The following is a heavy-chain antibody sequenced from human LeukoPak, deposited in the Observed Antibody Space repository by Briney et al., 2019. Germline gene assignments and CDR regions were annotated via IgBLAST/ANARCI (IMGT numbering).Heavy chain of an antibody. CDR2: ISSSGSTI. D-gene: IGHD3-10*02. J-gene: IGHJ6*04. CDR1: GFTFGDYA. V-gene: IGHV3-48*03. CDR3: AELGITMIGGV. Sequence: LTGGSLRLSCTASGFTFGDYAISWVRQAPGKGLEWVSYISSSGSTIYYADSVKGRFTISRDNAKNSLYLQMNSLRAEDTAVYYCAELGITMIGGVWGKGTTVTISS.